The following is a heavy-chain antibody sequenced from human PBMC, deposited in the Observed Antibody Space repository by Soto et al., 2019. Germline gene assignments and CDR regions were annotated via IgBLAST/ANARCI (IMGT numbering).Heavy chain of an antibody. Sequence: PGESLKISCKASGYSFTSYWIGWVRQISGKGLEWMGITYPENSQTLYSPSFQGQVTISVDKSISTVYLQRSSLKASDTATYYCARRRYFDTLLDPWGQGTLVTVSS. J-gene: IGHJ5*02. CDR3: ARRRYFDTLLDP. V-gene: IGHV5-51*01. D-gene: IGHD3-9*01. CDR1: GYSFTSYW. CDR2: TYPENSQT.